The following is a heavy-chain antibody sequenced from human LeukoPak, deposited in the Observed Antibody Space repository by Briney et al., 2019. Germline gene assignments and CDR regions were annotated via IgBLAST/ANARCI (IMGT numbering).Heavy chain of an antibody. CDR1: GYTFTSYG. CDR3: ARDPNYYGSGSYYNVGFFVL. V-gene: IGHV1-18*01. Sequence: WASVKVSCKASGYTFTSYGISWVRQAPGQGLEWMGWISAYNGNTNYAQKLQGRVTMTTDTSTSTAYMELRSLRSDDTAVYYCARDPNYYGSGSYYNVGFFVLWGQGTLATVSS. CDR2: ISAYNGNT. D-gene: IGHD3-10*01. J-gene: IGHJ4*02.